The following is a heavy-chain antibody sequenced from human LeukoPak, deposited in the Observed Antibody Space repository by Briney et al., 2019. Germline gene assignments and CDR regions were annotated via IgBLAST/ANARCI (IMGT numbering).Heavy chain of an antibody. CDR1: GYTFTDYY. CDR2: INPNSGAT. CDR3: AREYGIGNAFDI. V-gene: IGHV1-2*02. D-gene: IGHD1-26*01. J-gene: IGHJ3*02. Sequence: ASVKVSCKASGYTFTDYYIHWVRQAPGQGLEWVGWINPNSGATDYAQKFQGRVTMTRDTSINTAFMDLSRLRSDDTAAYYCAREYGIGNAFDIWGQGTMVTVSS.